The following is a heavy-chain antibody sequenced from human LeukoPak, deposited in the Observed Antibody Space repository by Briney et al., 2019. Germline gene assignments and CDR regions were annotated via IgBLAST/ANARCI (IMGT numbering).Heavy chain of an antibody. J-gene: IGHJ6*02. Sequence: GASVKVSCKASGGTFSKNAISWVRQAPGQGLEWMGWINPNSGGTNYAQKFQGRVTMTRDTSISTAYMELSRLRSDDTAVYYCARDLRSGTYYYYYYGMDVWGQGTTVTVSS. V-gene: IGHV1-2*02. CDR2: INPNSGGT. D-gene: IGHD6-13*01. CDR1: GGTFSKNA. CDR3: ARDLRSGTYYYYYYGMDV.